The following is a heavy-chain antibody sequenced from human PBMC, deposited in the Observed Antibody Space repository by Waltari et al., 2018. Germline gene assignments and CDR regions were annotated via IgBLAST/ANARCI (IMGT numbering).Heavy chain of an antibody. CDR1: GGTFSSYA. D-gene: IGHD6-13*01. CDR3: SRASGISAAGLPPDY. CDR2: TLPSLGIS. V-gene: IGHV1-69*10. Sequence: QVQLVQSGAEVKKPGSSVKVSCKASGGTFSSYAISWVRQAPGQGLEGMGGTLPSLGISKYVQQFQRRVTITPGKSTSTALMELRRLGAEDPVLYYRSRASGISAAGLPPDYWVHGTLVTVSS. J-gene: IGHJ4*01.